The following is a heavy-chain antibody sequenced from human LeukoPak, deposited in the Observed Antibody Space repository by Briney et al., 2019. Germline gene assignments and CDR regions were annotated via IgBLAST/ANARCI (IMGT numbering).Heavy chain of an antibody. CDR1: GYTFTSYG. V-gene: IGHV1-18*01. Sequence: ASVKVSCKASGYTFTSYGISWVRQAPGQGLEWMGWISAYNGNTNYAQKLQGRVTMTTDTSTSTAYMELRSLRSDDTAVYYCARAGNYDLWSGYYTNWFDPWGQGTLVTVSS. J-gene: IGHJ5*02. CDR3: ARAGNYDLWSGYYTNWFDP. CDR2: ISAYNGNT. D-gene: IGHD3-3*01.